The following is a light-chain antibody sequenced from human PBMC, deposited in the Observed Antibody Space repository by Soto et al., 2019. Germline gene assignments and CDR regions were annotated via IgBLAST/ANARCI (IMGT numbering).Light chain of an antibody. J-gene: IGKJ4*01. CDR3: QQSYTSLALT. CDR1: QSISIY. CDR2: GAA. V-gene: IGKV1-39*01. Sequence: DIQMTQSPSSLSASVGDRVTITCRAGQSISIYLNWYQQKPGRAPKLLIFGAATLHTGVPPRFSGRGSGTNFTLTISSPQPEDFATYYCQQSYTSLALTFGGGTKVEL.